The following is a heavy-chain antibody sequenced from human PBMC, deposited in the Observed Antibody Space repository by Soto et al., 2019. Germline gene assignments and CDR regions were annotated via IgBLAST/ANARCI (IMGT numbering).Heavy chain of an antibody. CDR1: GFSLSTSGVG. CDR2: IYWNDDK. V-gene: IGHV2-5*01. CDR3: AHSVYDSSGSYVPYAFDI. J-gene: IGHJ3*02. Sequence: QITLKESGPTLVKPTQTLTLTCTFSGFSLSTSGVGVGWIRQPPGKALEWLALIYWNDDKRYSPSLKSRLTITKDPSKNRVVLTMTNMDPLDTATYYCAHSVYDSSGSYVPYAFDIWGQGTMVTVSS. D-gene: IGHD3-22*01.